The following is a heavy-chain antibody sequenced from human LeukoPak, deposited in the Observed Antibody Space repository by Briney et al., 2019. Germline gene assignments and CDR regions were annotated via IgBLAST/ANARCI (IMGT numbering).Heavy chain of an antibody. D-gene: IGHD3-10*01. CDR2: ISAYNGNT. CDR3: ARVYYGSGSYYVAYYGMDV. CDR1: GYTFTSYG. J-gene: IGHJ6*04. V-gene: IGHV1-18*04. Sequence: GASVKVSGKASGYTFTSYGISWVRQAPGQGLEWMGWISAYNGNTNYAQKLQGRVTMATDTSTSTAYMELRSLRSDDTAVYYCARVYYGSGSYYVAYYGMDVWGKGTTVTVPS.